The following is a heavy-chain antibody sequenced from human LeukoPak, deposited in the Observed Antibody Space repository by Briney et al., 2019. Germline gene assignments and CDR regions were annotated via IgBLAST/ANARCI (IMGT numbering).Heavy chain of an antibody. CDR3: ARIYSYGNGVYYFDY. Sequence: APVKVSCKASGYTFTTYGISWVRQAPGQGLEWMGWISAYNGNTNYAQKLQDRVTMTTDTSTSTAYMELRSLRSDDTAVYYCARIYSYGNGVYYFDYWGQGTLVTVSS. V-gene: IGHV1-18*04. CDR1: GYTFTTYG. D-gene: IGHD5-18*01. CDR2: ISAYNGNT. J-gene: IGHJ4*02.